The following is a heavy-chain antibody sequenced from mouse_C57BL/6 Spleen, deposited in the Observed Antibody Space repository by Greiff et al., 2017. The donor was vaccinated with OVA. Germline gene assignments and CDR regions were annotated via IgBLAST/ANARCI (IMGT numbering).Heavy chain of an antibody. CDR2: IYPRDGST. CDR1: GYTFTSYD. V-gene: IGHV1-85*01. CDR3: ARKGYFDV. Sequence: QVQLQQSGPELVKPGASVKLSCKASGYTFTSYDINWVKQRPGQGLEWIGWIYPRDGSTKYNEKFKGKATLPVDTSSSTAYMERHSLTSEDAAVYCCARKGYFDVWGTGTTVTVSS. J-gene: IGHJ1*03.